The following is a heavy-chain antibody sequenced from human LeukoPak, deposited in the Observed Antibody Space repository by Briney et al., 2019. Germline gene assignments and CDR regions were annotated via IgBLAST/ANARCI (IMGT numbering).Heavy chain of an antibody. CDR2: IYYSGST. CDR1: GGSISSSSYY. V-gene: IGHV4-39*07. CDR3: ARVWSGYCTNGVCYRRVMNAFDI. D-gene: IGHD2-8*01. Sequence: SETLSLTCTVSGGSISSSSYYWGWIRQPPGKGLEWIGSIYYSGSTYYNPSLKSRVTISVDTSKNQFSLKLSSVTAADTAVYYCARVWSGYCTNGVCYRRVMNAFDIWGQGTMVTVSS. J-gene: IGHJ3*02.